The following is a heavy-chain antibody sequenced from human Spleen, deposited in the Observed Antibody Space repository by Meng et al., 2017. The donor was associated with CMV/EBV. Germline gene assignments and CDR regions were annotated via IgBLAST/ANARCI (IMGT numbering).Heavy chain of an antibody. D-gene: IGHD3-3*01. V-gene: IGHV6-1*01. J-gene: IGHJ4*02. Sequence: DSLSRKSAAWNWLRQSPSRGLEWLARTYYRSKWNNDYAESVRGRMTINADTSKNQFSLQLNSVTPEDTAVYYCARDLVWSDPHYFDYWGQGTLVTVSS. CDR1: DSLSRKSAA. CDR2: TYYRSKWNN. CDR3: ARDLVWSDPHYFDY.